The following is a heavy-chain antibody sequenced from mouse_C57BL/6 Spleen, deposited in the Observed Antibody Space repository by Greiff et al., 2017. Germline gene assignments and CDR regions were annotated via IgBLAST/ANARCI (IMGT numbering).Heavy chain of an antibody. J-gene: IGHJ2*01. Sequence: VQLQQSGPVLVKPGASVKMSCKASGYTFTDYYMNWVKQSPGKSLEWIGVINPYNGGTSYNQKFKGKDTLTVDKSSSTAYMELNSLTSEDSAGYYCARRSYSNYFDYWGKGTTLTVSS. D-gene: IGHD2-5*01. CDR1: GYTFTDYY. CDR3: ARRSYSNYFDY. V-gene: IGHV1-19*01. CDR2: INPYNGGT.